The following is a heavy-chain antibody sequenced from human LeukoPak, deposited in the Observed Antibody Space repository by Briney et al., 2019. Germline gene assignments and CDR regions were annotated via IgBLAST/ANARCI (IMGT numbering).Heavy chain of an antibody. J-gene: IGHJ6*03. V-gene: IGHV1-3*03. CDR1: AYSFTPYA. CDR2: INAGNGHT. CDR3: ASRYSGYDYLTSADYYYYYMDV. Sequence: ASVKVSCKTSAYSFTPYAMHWVRQAPGQRLEWMGWINAGNGHTKYSQEFQGRLTITRDTSANIVYMDLSSLRSEDTAVYYCASRYSGYDYLTSADYYYYYMDVWGKGTTVTISS. D-gene: IGHD5-12*01.